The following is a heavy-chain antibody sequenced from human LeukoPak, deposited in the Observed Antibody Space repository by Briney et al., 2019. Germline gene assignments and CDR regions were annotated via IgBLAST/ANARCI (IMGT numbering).Heavy chain of an antibody. V-gene: IGHV4-59*12. CDR2: IHYSGST. J-gene: IGHJ6*03. D-gene: IGHD3-10*01. Sequence: KTSETLSLTCTVSGGSISSYYWSWIRQPPGKGLEWIGYIHYSGSTNYNPSLKSRVTISVDTSKNQFSLKLSSVTAADTAVYYCARLATTYYYGSGSYLTPPLYYYYYMDVWGKGTTVTISS. CDR1: GGSISSYY. CDR3: ARLATTYYYGSGSYLTPPLYYYYYMDV.